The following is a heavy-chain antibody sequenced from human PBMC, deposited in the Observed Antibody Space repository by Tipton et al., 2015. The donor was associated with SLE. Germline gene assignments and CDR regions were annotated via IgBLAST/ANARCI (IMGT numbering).Heavy chain of an antibody. V-gene: IGHV4-59*12. CDR2: IFYRGNS. Sequence: TLSLTCAVSNGSISNYYWTWIRQPPGKGLEWIGYIFYRGNSNYNPSLKGRVTMSVDMSKNQLSLRLKSVSAADTAVYYCARGSDGEYVRYFDVWGPGTLVTVSS. CDR1: NGSISNYY. D-gene: IGHD4-17*01. J-gene: IGHJ2*01. CDR3: ARGSDGEYVRYFDV.